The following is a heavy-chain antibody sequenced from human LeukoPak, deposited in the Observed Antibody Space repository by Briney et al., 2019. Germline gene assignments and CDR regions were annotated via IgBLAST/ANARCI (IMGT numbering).Heavy chain of an antibody. V-gene: IGHV3-23*01. Sequence: PGGSLRLSCAASGFTFSSYAMSWVRQAPGKGLEWVSAISGSGGSTYYADSVKGRFTISRDNSENTLYLQMNSLRAEDTAVYYCAKDIDYVWGSYRTYNWFDPWGQGTLVTVSS. CDR1: GFTFSSYA. CDR3: AKDIDYVWGSYRTYNWFDP. J-gene: IGHJ5*02. CDR2: ISGSGGST. D-gene: IGHD3-16*02.